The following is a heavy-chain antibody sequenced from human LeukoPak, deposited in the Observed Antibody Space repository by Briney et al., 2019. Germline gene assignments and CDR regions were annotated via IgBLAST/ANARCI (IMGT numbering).Heavy chain of an antibody. CDR2: ILPIFDTP. CDR1: GFTFSTFA. J-gene: IGHJ4*02. D-gene: IGHD3-9*01. CDR3: ARGYDILTGYPEYYFDY. Sequence: SVKVSCKASGFTFSTFAITWVRQAPGQGLEWMGGILPIFDTPKYAQKFQRRVTISADKSTNTAYMELSSLRSEDTAVYYCARGYDILTGYPEYYFDYWGQGTLVTVSS. V-gene: IGHV1-69*06.